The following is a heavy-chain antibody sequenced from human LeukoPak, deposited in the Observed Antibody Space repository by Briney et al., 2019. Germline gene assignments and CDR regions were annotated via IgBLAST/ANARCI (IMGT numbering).Heavy chain of an antibody. CDR3: ARESATTRTGWYFDY. CDR2: IWYDGSNK. J-gene: IGHJ4*02. Sequence: GGSLRLSCAAPGFTFSSYGMHWVRQAPGKGLEWVAVIWYDGSNKYYADSVKGRFTISRDNSKNTLYLQMNSLRAEDTAVYYCARESATTRTGWYFDYWGQGTLVTVSS. D-gene: IGHD6-25*01. V-gene: IGHV3-33*01. CDR1: GFTFSSYG.